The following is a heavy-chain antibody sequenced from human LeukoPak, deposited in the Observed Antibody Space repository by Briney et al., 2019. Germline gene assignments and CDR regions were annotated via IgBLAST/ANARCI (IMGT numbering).Heavy chain of an antibody. Sequence: GGSLRLSCAASGFTFSSYSMNWVRQAPGKGLEWVSSISSSSSYIYYADSVKGRFTISRDNAKNSLYLQMNSLRAEDTAVYYCARHSDYDILTGPNDYWGQGTLVTVSS. CDR3: ARHSDYDILTGPNDY. J-gene: IGHJ4*02. CDR1: GFTFSSYS. V-gene: IGHV3-21*01. CDR2: ISSSSSYI. D-gene: IGHD3-9*01.